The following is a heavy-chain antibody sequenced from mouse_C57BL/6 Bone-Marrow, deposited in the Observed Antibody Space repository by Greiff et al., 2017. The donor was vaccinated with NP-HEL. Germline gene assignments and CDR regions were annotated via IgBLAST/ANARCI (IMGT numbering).Heavy chain of an antibody. CDR1: GYAFSSYW. CDR3: AGGDSGSGRFGYAMDY. D-gene: IGHD1-1*01. V-gene: IGHV1-80*01. Sequence: VQRVESGAELVQPGASVKISCKASGYAFSSYWINWVKQRPGKGLEWIGQIYPGDGDTNYNGKSKGKASLTADKSSSTAYMQLSSLTSEDSAVYFCAGGDSGSGRFGYAMDYWGQGTSVTVSS. CDR2: IYPGDGDT. J-gene: IGHJ4*01.